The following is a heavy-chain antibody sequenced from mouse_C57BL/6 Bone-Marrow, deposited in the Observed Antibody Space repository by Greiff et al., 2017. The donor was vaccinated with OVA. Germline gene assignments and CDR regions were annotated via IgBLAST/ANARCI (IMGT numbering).Heavy chain of an antibody. CDR1: GFTFSNYW. V-gene: IGHV6-3*01. J-gene: IGHJ4*01. Sequence: EVQLQESGGGLVQPGGSMKLSCVASGFTFSNYWMNWVRQSPEKGLEWVAQIGLKSDNYATHYAESVKGRFTISRDDSKSSVYLQMNNLRAEDTGIYYCTGPDGRAMDYWGQGTSVTVSA. CDR2: IGLKSDNYAT. CDR3: TGPDGRAMDY.